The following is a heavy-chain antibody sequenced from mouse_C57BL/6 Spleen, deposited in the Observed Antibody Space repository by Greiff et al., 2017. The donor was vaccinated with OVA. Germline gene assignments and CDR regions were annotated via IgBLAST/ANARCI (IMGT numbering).Heavy chain of an antibody. J-gene: IGHJ2*01. V-gene: IGHV12-3*01. CDR1: GFPITSGYY. CDR2: ITHSGET. CDR3: AGDSSGYGAFDY. Sequence: VQLVESGPGLVKPSQSLFLTCSITGFPITSGYYWIWIRQSPGKPLEWMGYITHSGETFYNPSLQSPISITRETSKNQFFLQLNSVTTEDTAMYYCAGDSSGYGAFDYWGQGTTLTVSS. D-gene: IGHD3-2*02.